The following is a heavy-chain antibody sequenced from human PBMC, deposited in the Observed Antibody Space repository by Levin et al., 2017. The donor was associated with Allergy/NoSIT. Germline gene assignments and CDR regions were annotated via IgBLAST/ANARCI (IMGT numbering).Heavy chain of an antibody. V-gene: IGHV4-31*03. D-gene: IGHD3-10*01. J-gene: IGHJ4*02. Sequence: PSETLSLTCTVSGGSISSGGYYWSWIRQHPGKGLEWIGYIYYSGSTYYNPSLKSRVTISVDTSKNQFSLKLSSVTAADTAVYYCARYRQYNGRWFGELLGGDLFDYWGQGTLVTVSS. CDR3: ARYRQYNGRWFGELLGGDLFDY. CDR2: IYYSGST. CDR1: GGSISSGGYY.